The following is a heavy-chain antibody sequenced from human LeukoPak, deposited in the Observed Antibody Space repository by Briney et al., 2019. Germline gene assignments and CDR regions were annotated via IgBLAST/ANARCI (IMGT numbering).Heavy chain of an antibody. CDR3: ARFHTAVVKSGYYYYMDV. D-gene: IGHD5-18*01. V-gene: IGHV4-59*02. CDR2: IYYTGST. J-gene: IGHJ6*03. Sequence: PSGTLSLTCTVSGGSVSGYYWSWIRQPPGKGLEWIGYIYYTGSTSYNPSLKSRVTISIDTSKNQFSLKLNSVTAADTAVYYCARFHTAVVKSGYYYYMDVWGKGTTVTVSS. CDR1: GGSVSGYY.